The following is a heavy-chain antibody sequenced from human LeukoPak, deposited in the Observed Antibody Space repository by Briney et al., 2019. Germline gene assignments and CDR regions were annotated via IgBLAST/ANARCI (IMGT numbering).Heavy chain of an antibody. V-gene: IGHV3-30-3*01. D-gene: IGHD6-13*01. J-gene: IGHJ4*02. Sequence: PGRSLRLSCAASGFTFSSYAMHWVRQAPGKGLEWVAVISYDGSNKYYADSVKGRFTISRDNSKNTLYLQMNSLRAEDTAVYYCARAKAAAGTGWYAAWYWGQGTLVTVSS. CDR1: GFTFSSYA. CDR2: ISYDGSNK. CDR3: ARAKAAAGTGWYAAWY.